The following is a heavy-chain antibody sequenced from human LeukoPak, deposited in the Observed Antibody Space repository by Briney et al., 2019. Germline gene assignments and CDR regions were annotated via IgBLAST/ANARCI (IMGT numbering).Heavy chain of an antibody. CDR2: ISYDGSDK. CDR1: RFTFNNYG. CDR3: ARDRALNWFDP. J-gene: IGHJ5*02. Sequence: GGSVRLSCGASRFTFNNYGMHWVRQAPGKGLEWVAVISYDGSDKYYAVSVKGRFTISRDTSKNTLYLQMNSLRAEDTAVYYCARDRALNWFDPWGQGTLVTVSS. V-gene: IGHV3-30*03.